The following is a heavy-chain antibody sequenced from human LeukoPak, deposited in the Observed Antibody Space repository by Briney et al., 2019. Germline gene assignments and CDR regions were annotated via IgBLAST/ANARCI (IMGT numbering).Heavy chain of an antibody. CDR3: ATGNYYGSGIAEY. V-gene: IGHV1-24*01. CDR1: GYTLTELS. CDR2: FDPEDGET. J-gene: IGHJ4*02. Sequence: ASVKVSCKVSGYTLTELSMHWVRQAPGKGLEWMGGFDPEDGETIYAQKFQGRVTMTGDTSTDTAYMELSSLRSEDTAVYYCATGNYYGSGIAEYWGQGTLVTVSS. D-gene: IGHD3-10*01.